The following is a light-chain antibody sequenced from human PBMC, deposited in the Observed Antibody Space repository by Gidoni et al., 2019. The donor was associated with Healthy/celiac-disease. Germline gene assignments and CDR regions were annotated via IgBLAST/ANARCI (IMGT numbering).Light chain of an antibody. Sequence: IVMTQSPATLSVSPGERATLSCTASQSVSSDLAWYQQKPGQAPRLLIYGASTRATGIPARFSGSGSGNEFPLTISSLQSENFAVYYCQQYNNWPWTFGQGTKVEIK. CDR3: QQYNNWPWT. CDR2: GAS. CDR1: QSVSSD. J-gene: IGKJ1*01. V-gene: IGKV3-15*01.